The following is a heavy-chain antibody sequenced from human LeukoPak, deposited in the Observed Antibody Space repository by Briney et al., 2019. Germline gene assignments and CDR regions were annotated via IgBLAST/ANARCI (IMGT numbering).Heavy chain of an antibody. Sequence: GGSLRLSCAASGFTFSSYWMSWVRQAPGKGLEWVANIKQDGSEKYYVDSVKGRFTISRDNAKNSLYLQMNSLRAEDTAVYYCARDRTMVRGVIITKRSTYFDYWGQGTLVTVSS. CDR3: ARDRTMVRGVIITKRSTYFDY. V-gene: IGHV3-7*01. D-gene: IGHD3-10*01. J-gene: IGHJ4*02. CDR1: GFTFSSYW. CDR2: IKQDGSEK.